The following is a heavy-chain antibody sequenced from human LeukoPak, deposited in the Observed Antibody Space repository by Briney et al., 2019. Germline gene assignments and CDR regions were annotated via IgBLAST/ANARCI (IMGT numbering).Heavy chain of an antibody. D-gene: IGHD6-19*01. V-gene: IGHV4-59*08. Sequence: PSETLSLTCTVSGGSISSYYWRWIRQPPGRGLDWIGYIYYSGSANYNPSLKSRVTISVDTSKNQLSLKLSSVTAADTAVYYCARHSIVGQWLVPFAYWGQGTLVTVSS. CDR1: GGSISSYY. CDR3: ARHSIVGQWLVPFAY. CDR2: IYYSGSA. J-gene: IGHJ4*02.